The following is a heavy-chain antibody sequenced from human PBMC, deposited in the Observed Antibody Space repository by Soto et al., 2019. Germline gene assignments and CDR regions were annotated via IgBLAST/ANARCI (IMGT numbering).Heavy chain of an antibody. CDR1: GFTFSGSA. V-gene: IGHV3-73*02. J-gene: IGHJ3*01. D-gene: IGHD6-19*01. CDR3: TRPNSSDWYSWVDFYF. CDR2: IRNKPNNYAT. Sequence: EVQLVESGGGVVQPGGSLKLSCAASGFTFSGSAIHWVRQASGEGQEWIGRIRNKPNNYATAYAASVKGRFTISRDDSQNTAYLQMNSLKTEDTAVYYCTRPNSSDWYSWVDFYFWGQGTMVTVSS.